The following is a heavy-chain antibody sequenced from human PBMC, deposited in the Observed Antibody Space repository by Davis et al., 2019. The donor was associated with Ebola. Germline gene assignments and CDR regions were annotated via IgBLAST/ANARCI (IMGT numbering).Heavy chain of an antibody. CDR1: GGSFSGYY. Sequence: PSETLSLTCAVYGGSFSGYYWSWIRQPPGKGLEWIGEVNHSGGTNYNPSLKSRGSISVDASKNQFSLKLSSVTAADTAVYYCARGRGFLKSNWFDPWGQGTLVTVSS. J-gene: IGHJ5*02. V-gene: IGHV4-34*01. CDR2: VNHSGGT. CDR3: ARGRGFLKSNWFDP. D-gene: IGHD3-3*01.